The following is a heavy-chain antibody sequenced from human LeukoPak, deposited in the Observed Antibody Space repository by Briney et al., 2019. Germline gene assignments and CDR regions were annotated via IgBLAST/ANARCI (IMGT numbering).Heavy chain of an antibody. V-gene: IGHV4-39*02. J-gene: IGHJ4*02. D-gene: IGHD3-22*01. CDR1: GGSLSSSSYY. CDR3: ARDYYDSSGYY. Sequence: SETLSLTCTVSGGSLSSSSYYWGWIRQPPGKGLEWIGSIYYSGSTYYNPSLKSRVTISVDTSKNQFSLKLSSVTAADTAVYYCARDYYDSSGYYRGQGTLVTVSS. CDR2: IYYSGST.